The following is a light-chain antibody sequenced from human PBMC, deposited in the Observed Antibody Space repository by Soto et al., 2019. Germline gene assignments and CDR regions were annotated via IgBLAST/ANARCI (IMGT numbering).Light chain of an antibody. CDR3: RHFNNYLC. Sequence: AIQLTQSPSSLSASVGDIVTITCRASQGISSALAWYQQKPGKAPKLLIYDASSLERGVPSRFSDNGSVTEFTLTISSLQTEDFATSYCRHFNNYLCFGGGTKVEFK. V-gene: IGKV1D-13*01. CDR2: DAS. J-gene: IGKJ4*01. CDR1: QGISSA.